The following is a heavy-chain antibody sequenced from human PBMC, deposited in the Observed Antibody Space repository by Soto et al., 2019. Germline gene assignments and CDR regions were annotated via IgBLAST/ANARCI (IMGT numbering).Heavy chain of an antibody. D-gene: IGHD1-26*01. CDR2: VYTSGSN. Sequence: QVQLQESGPGLVKPSETLSLTCNVSGGSMSRYYWSWIRQPAGKGLEWIGRVYTSGSNNYNPSLKSQVTMSIDTSNNHFSLKLNSVTAADTAVYYCASTVGAAYYFDFWGQGTLVTVSS. V-gene: IGHV4-4*07. J-gene: IGHJ4*02. CDR3: ASTVGAAYYFDF. CDR1: GGSMSRYY.